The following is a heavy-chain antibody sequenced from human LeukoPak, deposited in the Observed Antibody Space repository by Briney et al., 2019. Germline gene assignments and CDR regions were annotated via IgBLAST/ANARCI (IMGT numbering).Heavy chain of an antibody. V-gene: IGHV3-20*01. CDR2: INWSGDMT. CDR3: ARGFQLEPGY. D-gene: IGHD1-1*01. J-gene: IGHJ4*02. CDR1: GFTFADYG. Sequence: PGGSLRLSCAATGFTFADYGITWVRQAPGEGQEWVSGINWSGDMTGYADSVKGRFTISRDNVKKSVYLQMNSLRVEDTAFYHRARGFQLEPGYWGQGTLVTVSS.